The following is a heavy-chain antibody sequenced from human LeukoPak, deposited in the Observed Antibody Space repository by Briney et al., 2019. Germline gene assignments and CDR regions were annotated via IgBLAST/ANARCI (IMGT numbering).Heavy chain of an antibody. V-gene: IGHV1-8*02. CDR3: ASSMVRGVITQRPAFGP. CDR1: GYTFTSYD. CDR2: MNPNSGNT. J-gene: IGHJ5*02. Sequence: ASVKVSCKASGYTFTSYDINWVRQATGQGLEWMGWMNPNSGNTGYAQKFQGRVTMTRDTSISTAYMELSSLRSEDTAVYYCASSMVRGVITQRPAFGPWGQGTLVTVSS. D-gene: IGHD3-10*01.